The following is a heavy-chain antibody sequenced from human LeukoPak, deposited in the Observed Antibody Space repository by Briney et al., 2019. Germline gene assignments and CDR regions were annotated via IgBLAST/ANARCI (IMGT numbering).Heavy chain of an antibody. V-gene: IGHV1-18*01. J-gene: IGHJ4*02. D-gene: IGHD2-2*01. CDR2: ISGNNDNP. Sequence: GASVKVSCKTSGYTFTNFGINWVRQAPGQGLEWMGWISGNNDNPNYGQKFQGRVTVTTDTSTSTAYMELRNLRFDDTAVYYCARDGTSTDDYWGQGTLVTVSS. CDR3: ARDGTSTDDY. CDR1: GYTFTNFG.